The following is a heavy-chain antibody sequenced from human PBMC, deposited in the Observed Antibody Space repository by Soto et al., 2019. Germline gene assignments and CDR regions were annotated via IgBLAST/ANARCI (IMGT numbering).Heavy chain of an antibody. CDR1: GFTFNAHA. D-gene: IGHD2-15*01. V-gene: IGHV3-23*01. CDR2: ISGDGKST. J-gene: IGHJ6*02. Sequence: EVEVLESGGGLQQPGGSLRLSCVASGFTFNAHAMTWVRQGPGVGLEWTSSISGDGKSTYYADSVKGRFTVSRDNSKNTLTLQKNRLKVEEPAPYYRVKDWTGNKCPWLDLWGQGTTVTVSS. CDR3: VKDWTGNKCPWLDL.